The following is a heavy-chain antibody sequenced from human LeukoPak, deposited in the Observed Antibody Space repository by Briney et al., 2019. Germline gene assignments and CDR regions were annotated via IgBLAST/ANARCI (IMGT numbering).Heavy chain of an antibody. CDR3: ASAYIVDYDAFDI. Sequence: SETLSLTCAVYGGSFSGYYWSWIRQSPGKGLEWIGEINHSGSTNYNPSLKSRVTISVDTSKNQFSLKLSSVTAADTAVYYCASAYIVDYDAFDIWGQGTMVTVSS. V-gene: IGHV4-34*01. CDR1: GGSFSGYY. CDR2: INHSGST. J-gene: IGHJ3*02. D-gene: IGHD4-17*01.